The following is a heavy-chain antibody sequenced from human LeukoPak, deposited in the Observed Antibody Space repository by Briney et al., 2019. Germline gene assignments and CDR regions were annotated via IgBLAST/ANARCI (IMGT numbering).Heavy chain of an antibody. CDR1: GYSFTSYW. CDR2: IYPGDSDT. J-gene: IGHJ4*02. D-gene: IGHD2-15*01. V-gene: IGHV5-51*01. Sequence: GESLKISCKGSGYSFTSYWIGWVRQMPGKGLEWMGIIYPGDSDTRYSPSFQGQVTISADKSISTAYLQWSSLKASDTAMYYCARPGYCSGGSCYSNWEQFDYWGQGTLVTVSS. CDR3: ARPGYCSGGSCYSNWEQFDY.